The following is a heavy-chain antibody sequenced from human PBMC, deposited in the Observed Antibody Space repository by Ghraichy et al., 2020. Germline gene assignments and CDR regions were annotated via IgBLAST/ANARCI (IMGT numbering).Heavy chain of an antibody. J-gene: IGHJ4*02. Sequence: SQTLSLTCTVSGGSISSSSYYWGWIRQPPGKGLEWIGSIYYSGSTYYNPSLKSRVTISVDTSKNQFSLKLSSVTAADTAVYYCARDLAARPLLWFGESNLDYWGQGTLVTVSS. CDR2: IYYSGST. D-gene: IGHD3-10*01. CDR3: ARDLAARPLLWFGESNLDY. CDR1: GGSISSSSYY. V-gene: IGHV4-39*07.